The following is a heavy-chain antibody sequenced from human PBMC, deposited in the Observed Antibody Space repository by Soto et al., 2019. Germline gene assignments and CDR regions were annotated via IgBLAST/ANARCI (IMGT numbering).Heavy chain of an antibody. Sequence: EVQLLESGGGLVQPGGSLRLSCAASGFTFSSYAMSWARQAPGNGLEWVSAISGSGGSTYYAYSVKGRFTISRDNSKNTLYLQMNSLRAEDTAVYYCAKAVGDSSGYYYRWFDPWGQGTLVTVSS. CDR2: ISGSGGST. CDR3: AKAVGDSSGYYYRWFDP. J-gene: IGHJ5*02. D-gene: IGHD3-22*01. V-gene: IGHV3-23*01. CDR1: GFTFSSYA.